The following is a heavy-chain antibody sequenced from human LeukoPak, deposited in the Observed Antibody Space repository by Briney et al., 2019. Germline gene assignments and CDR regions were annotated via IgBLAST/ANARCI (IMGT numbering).Heavy chain of an antibody. CDR1: GGSISSGDYY. D-gene: IGHD3-9*01. V-gene: IGHV4-30-4*08. Sequence: SQTLSLTCTVCGGSISSGDYYWSWIRQPPGKGLEWIGYIYYSGSTYYNPSLKSRVTISVDTSKNQFSLKLSSVTGADPAVYYCARVGDTQPTLGDDYWGQGTLVTVSS. CDR3: ARVGDTQPTLGDDY. CDR2: IYYSGST. J-gene: IGHJ4*02.